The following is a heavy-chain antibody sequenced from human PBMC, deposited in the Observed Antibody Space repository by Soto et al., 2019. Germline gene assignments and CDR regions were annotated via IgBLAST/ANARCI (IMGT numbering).Heavy chain of an antibody. CDR2: IYHSGST. CDR1: GGSISSGGYS. D-gene: IGHD3-9*01. V-gene: IGHV4-30-2*01. J-gene: IGHJ6*02. Sequence: SETLSLTCAVSGGSISSGGYSWSWIRQPPGKGLEWIGYIYHSGSTYYNPSLKSRVTISVDRSKNQFSLKLSSVTAADTAVYYCAKAPPEYFDWIPYYYYGMDVWGQGTTVTVSS. CDR3: AKAPPEYFDWIPYYYYGMDV.